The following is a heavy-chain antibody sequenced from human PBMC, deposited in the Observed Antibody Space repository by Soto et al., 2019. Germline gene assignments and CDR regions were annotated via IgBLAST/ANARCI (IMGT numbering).Heavy chain of an antibody. CDR2: ISWTSVSI. CDR1: GFSFHDYA. D-gene: IGHD3-9*01. J-gene: IGHJ4*02. Sequence: EVQLVESGGGLVQPGRSVRLSCAASGFSFHDYAMHWVRQAPGKGLEWIAGISWTSVSIDYADSVKGRFTISRDNAKNSLYLQMNSLRAEDTALYYCAKERIRYLEDWGQGTLVTVSS. V-gene: IGHV3-9*01. CDR3: AKERIRYLED.